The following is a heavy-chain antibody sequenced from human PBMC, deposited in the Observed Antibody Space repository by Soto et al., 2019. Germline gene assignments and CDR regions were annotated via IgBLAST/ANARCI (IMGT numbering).Heavy chain of an antibody. D-gene: IGHD2-2*01. J-gene: IGHJ4*01. Sequence: GGSQRVSCTASGFNFDDYGMHWVRQAPGRGLEWVSGITWNSGNIAYADSVKGRFTIARDDDNNSLYLQMNSLRPEDTALYYCVKDSYADFHRVLSTAEYFFDYWGHGTLVTV. CDR3: VKDSYADFHRVLSTAEYFFDY. CDR2: ITWNSGNI. V-gene: IGHV3-9*01. CDR1: GFNFDDYG.